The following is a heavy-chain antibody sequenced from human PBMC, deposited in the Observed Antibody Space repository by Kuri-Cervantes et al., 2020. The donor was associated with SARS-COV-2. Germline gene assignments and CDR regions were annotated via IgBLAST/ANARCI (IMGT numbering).Heavy chain of an antibody. CDR3: AKGIAEASDFWSGRGPLYYYYYMDV. J-gene: IGHJ6*03. Sequence: GGSLRLSCAASGFTFSSYSMNWVRQAPGKGLEWVSAISGSGGSTYYADSVKGRFTISRDNSKNTLYLQMNSLRAEDTAVYYCAKGIAEASDFWSGRGPLYYYYYMDVWGKGTTVTVSS. CDR1: GFTFSSYS. D-gene: IGHD3-3*01. V-gene: IGHV3-23*01. CDR2: ISGSGGST.